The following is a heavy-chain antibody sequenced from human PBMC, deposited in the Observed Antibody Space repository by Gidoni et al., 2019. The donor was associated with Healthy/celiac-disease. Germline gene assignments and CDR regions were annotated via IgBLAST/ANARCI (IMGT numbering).Heavy chain of an antibody. CDR1: GGSFSGYY. D-gene: IGHD6-19*01. CDR3: ARGLNSSGWYSVFDY. Sequence: QVQLQQWGAGLLQPSETLSLTCAVYGGSFSGYYWSWIRQPPGKGLEWIGEINHSGSTNYNPSLKSRVTISVDTSKNQFSLKLSSVTAADTAVYYCARGLNSSGWYSVFDYWGQGTLVTVSS. V-gene: IGHV4-34*01. CDR2: INHSGST. J-gene: IGHJ4*02.